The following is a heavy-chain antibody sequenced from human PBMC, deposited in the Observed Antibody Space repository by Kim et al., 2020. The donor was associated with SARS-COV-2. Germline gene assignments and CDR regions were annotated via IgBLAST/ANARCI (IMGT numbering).Heavy chain of an antibody. D-gene: IGHD5-18*01. CDR1: GFTFGDYA. CDR3: AKDIGSYGPRYYYYYGMDV. CDR2: ISWNSGSI. J-gene: IGHJ6*02. Sequence: GGSLRLSCAASGFTFGDYAMHWVRQAPGKGLEWVSGISWNSGSIGYADSVKGRFTISRDNAKNSLYLQMNSLRAEDTALYYCAKDIGSYGPRYYYYYGMDVWGQGTTVTVSS. V-gene: IGHV3-9*01.